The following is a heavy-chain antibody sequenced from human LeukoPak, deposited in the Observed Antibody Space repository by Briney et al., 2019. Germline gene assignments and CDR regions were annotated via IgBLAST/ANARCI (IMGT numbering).Heavy chain of an antibody. CDR1: GFTFSSYE. D-gene: IGHD6-19*01. J-gene: IGHJ6*03. CDR3: ARGSEEHGSSGYRTLYYMDV. Sequence: GGSLRLSCAASGFTFSSYEMNWVRQAPGKGLEWVSYISSSGSTIYYADSVKGRFTISRDNAKNSLYLQMNSLRAEDAAVYSCARGSEEHGSSGYRTLYYMDVWGKGTTVTVSS. V-gene: IGHV3-48*03. CDR2: ISSSGSTI.